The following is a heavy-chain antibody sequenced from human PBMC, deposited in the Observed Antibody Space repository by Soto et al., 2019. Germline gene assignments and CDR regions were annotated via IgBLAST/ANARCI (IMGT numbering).Heavy chain of an antibody. D-gene: IGHD2-15*01. V-gene: IGHV1-69*05. J-gene: IGHJ5*02. CDR2: IIPIFGTA. CDR3: AREDGYCSGGYCSSWFDP. CDR1: GGTFSSYA. Sequence: SVKVSCKASGGTFSSYAISWVRQAPGQGLEWMGGIIPIFGTANYAQKFQGRVTITRDTSASTAYMELTSLRSEDTAVYYCAREDGYCSGGYCSSWFDPWGQGTLVTVSS.